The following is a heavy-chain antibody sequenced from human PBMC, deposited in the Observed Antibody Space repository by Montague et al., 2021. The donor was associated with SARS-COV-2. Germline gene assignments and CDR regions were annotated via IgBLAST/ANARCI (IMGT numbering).Heavy chain of an antibody. D-gene: IGHD4-11*01. CDR2: INDRGVTNY. CDR1: GESFSGFF. J-gene: IGHJ4*02. CDR3: ARWDPQPFTVISLRGKPANDY. V-gene: IGHV4-34*01. Sequence: SQTLSLTCAVYGESFSGFFWSWIRQPPGKGLEWIAEINDRGVTNYNYNPSLGSRVTISADTSKNQFSLKLRSVTAADTAVYYCARWDPQPFTVISLRGKPANDYWGQGTLVTVSS.